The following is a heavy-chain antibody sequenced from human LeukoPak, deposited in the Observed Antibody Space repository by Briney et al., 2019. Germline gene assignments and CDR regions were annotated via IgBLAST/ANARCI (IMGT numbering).Heavy chain of an antibody. CDR3: ARNNGMDV. Sequence: GGSLRLSCAASGFALSSHWITWVRQVPGRGPEWVANVNRDGSETYYLDSVKGRFSISKDNAKNSLYLQMNSLRAEDTALYHCARNNGMDVWGQGTTVIVSS. J-gene: IGHJ6*02. CDR1: GFALSSHW. CDR2: VNRDGSET. V-gene: IGHV3-7*03.